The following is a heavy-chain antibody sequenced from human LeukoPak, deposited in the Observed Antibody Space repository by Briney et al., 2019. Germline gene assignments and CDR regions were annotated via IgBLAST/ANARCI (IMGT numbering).Heavy chain of an antibody. D-gene: IGHD6-13*01. J-gene: IGHJ4*02. V-gene: IGHV4-59*01. Sequence: SETLSHTCTVSGGSISSYYWSWIRQPPGKGLEWIGYIYYSGSTNYNPSLKSRVTKSVDTSKNQFSLKLSSVTAADTAVYYCARESIAAAGIDYWGQGTLVTVSS. CDR3: ARESIAAAGIDY. CDR2: IYYSGST. CDR1: GGSISSYY.